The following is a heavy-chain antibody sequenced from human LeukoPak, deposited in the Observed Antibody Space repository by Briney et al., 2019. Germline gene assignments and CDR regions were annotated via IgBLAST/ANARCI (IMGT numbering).Heavy chain of an antibody. CDR3: AKEDRGELNAFDS. J-gene: IGHJ4*02. V-gene: IGHV3-30*02. CDR1: GFTFSSYG. D-gene: IGHD3-10*01. CDR2: IWYDGSNK. Sequence: GGSLRLSCAASGFTFSSYGMHWVRQAPGKGLEWVAVIWYDGSNKYYADSVKGRFTISGDKSKTTLYLQMNSLKVEDSAVYYCAKEDRGELNAFDSWGQGTLVTVSS.